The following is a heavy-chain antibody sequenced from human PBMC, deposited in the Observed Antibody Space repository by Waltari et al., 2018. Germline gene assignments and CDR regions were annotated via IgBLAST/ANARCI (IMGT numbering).Heavy chain of an antibody. CDR3: ARLGTIVATEAGFDY. D-gene: IGHD5-12*01. CDR1: GYSISSGYY. J-gene: IGHJ4*02. CDR2: IYHSGST. V-gene: IGHV4-38-2*01. Sequence: QVQLQESGPGLVKPSETLYLTCAVSGYSISSGYYRGWFRQPPGKGLEWIGSIYHSGSTYYNPSLKSRVTISVDTSKNQFSLKLSSVTAADTAVYYCARLGTIVATEAGFDYWGQGTLVTVSS.